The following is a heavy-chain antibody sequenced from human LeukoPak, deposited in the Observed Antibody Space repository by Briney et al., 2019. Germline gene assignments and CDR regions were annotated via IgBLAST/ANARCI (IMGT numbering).Heavy chain of an antibody. CDR3: AKGPLLGSGYHPDY. D-gene: IGHD3-22*01. CDR2: ITGSDDRT. Sequence: GGSLRLSCAASGFTLSSASLTWIRPPPGKGLEWVSTITGSDDRTYYVDSVKGRFSICRDYSKNTLHLQMNRLRVEDTAIYFCAKGPLLGSGYHPDYWGQGTLVTVSS. V-gene: IGHV3-23*01. CDR1: GFTLSSAS. J-gene: IGHJ4*02.